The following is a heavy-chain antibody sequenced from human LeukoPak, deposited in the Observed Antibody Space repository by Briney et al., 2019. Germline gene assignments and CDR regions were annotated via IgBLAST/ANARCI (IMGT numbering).Heavy chain of an antibody. J-gene: IGHJ4*02. V-gene: IGHV3-7*01. CDR2: IKQDGSEK. Sequence: GGSLRLSCAASGLTFSRYWMTWVRQAPGKGLEWVANIKQDGSEKYYVDSVKGRFTISRDNAKNSLYLQMDSLRAEDTAVYYCARFRQQRRPIDYWGQGTLVTVSS. D-gene: IGHD6-13*01. CDR1: GLTFSRYW. CDR3: ARFRQQRRPIDY.